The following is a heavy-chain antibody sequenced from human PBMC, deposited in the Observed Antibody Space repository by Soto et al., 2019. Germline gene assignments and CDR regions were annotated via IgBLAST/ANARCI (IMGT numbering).Heavy chain of an antibody. D-gene: IGHD2-8*02. V-gene: IGHV4-4*02. CDR3: ARDKITGLFDY. CDR2: IYHSGST. CDR1: GGSISSSNW. J-gene: IGHJ4*02. Sequence: PSETLSFTCAVSGGSISSSNWWSWVRQPPGKGLEWIGEIYHSGSTNYNPSLKSRVTISVDTSKNQFSLKLTSVTAADTAVYYCARDKITGLFDYWGQGTLVTVSS.